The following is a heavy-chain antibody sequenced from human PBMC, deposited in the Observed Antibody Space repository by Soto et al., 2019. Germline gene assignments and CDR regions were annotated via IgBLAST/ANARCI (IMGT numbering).Heavy chain of an antibody. CDR2: ISAYNGNT. Sequence: QVQLVQSGAEVKKPGASVKVSCKASGYTFTSYGISWVRQAPGQGLEWMGWISAYNGNTNYAQKLQGRVTMTTDTSTGTAEVELRTLRSDDTAVYYWARGGVPGYSGYDYSWFDPWGQGTLVTVSS. J-gene: IGHJ5*02. V-gene: IGHV1-18*01. CDR1: GYTFTSYG. D-gene: IGHD5-12*01. CDR3: ARGGVPGYSGYDYSWFDP.